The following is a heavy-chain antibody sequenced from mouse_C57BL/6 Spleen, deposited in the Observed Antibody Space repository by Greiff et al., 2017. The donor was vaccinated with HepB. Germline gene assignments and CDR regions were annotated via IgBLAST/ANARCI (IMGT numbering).Heavy chain of an antibody. CDR2: ISSGSSTI. D-gene: IGHD4-1*01. J-gene: IGHJ4*01. CDR1: GFTFSDYG. V-gene: IGHV5-17*01. Sequence: EVNLVESGGGLVKPGGSLKLSCAASGFTFSDYGMHWVRQAPEKGLEWVAYISSGSSTIYYADTVKGRFTISRDNAKNTLFLQMTSLRSEDTAMYYWARPGTVSYYYAMDYWGQGTSVTVSS. CDR3: ARPGTVSYYYAMDY.